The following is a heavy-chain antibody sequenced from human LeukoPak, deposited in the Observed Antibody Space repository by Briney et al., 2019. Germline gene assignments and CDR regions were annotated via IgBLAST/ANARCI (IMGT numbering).Heavy chain of an antibody. J-gene: IGHJ6*02. CDR3: ARAPDPCCSGGSCYRYYYGMDV. V-gene: IGHV3-53*04. CDR2: IFSGGGK. Sequence: GGSLRLSCAPSGFTLSSNYMSWVRPAPGKGLEWVSVIFSGGGKFYADSVKGQFTIPRHNSKNTLYLQMNSLRAEDTAVYYCARAPDPCCSGGSCYRYYYGMDVWGQGTTGTVSS. CDR1: GFTLSSNY. D-gene: IGHD2-15*01.